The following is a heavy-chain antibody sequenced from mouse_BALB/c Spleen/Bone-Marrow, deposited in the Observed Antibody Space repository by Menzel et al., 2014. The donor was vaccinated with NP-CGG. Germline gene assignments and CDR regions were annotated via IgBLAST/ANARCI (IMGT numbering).Heavy chain of an antibody. D-gene: IGHD1-1*01. Sequence: EVQLQQSGPDLVKPSQSLSLTCTVTGYSITGGHGWHWIRQFPGNRLQWMGYIHFSGYTDYNPSLKSRISITRDTSKNQFFLQLNSVTTEDTGTYYCTRETTVVADFDYWGQGTTLAVSS. CDR2: IHFSGYT. CDR1: GYSITGGHG. CDR3: TRETTVVADFDY. V-gene: IGHV3-1*02. J-gene: IGHJ2*01.